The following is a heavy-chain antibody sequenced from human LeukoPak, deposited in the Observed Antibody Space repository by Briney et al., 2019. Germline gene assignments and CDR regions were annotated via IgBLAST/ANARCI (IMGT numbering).Heavy chain of an antibody. V-gene: IGHV5-51*01. J-gene: IGHJ4*02. D-gene: IGHD6-19*01. CDR2: IYPGDSDT. Sequence: GESLQISCKGSGYSFTSYWIGWVRPLPGKGLEWMGIIYPGDSDTRYSPSFQGQVTISADKSISTAYLQWSSLKASDTAMYYCARHSSGWEGGLDYWGQGTLVTVSS. CDR3: ARHSSGWEGGLDY. CDR1: GYSFTSYW.